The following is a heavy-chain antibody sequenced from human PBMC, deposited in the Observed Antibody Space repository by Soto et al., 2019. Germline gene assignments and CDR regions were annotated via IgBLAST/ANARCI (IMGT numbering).Heavy chain of an antibody. D-gene: IGHD3-9*01. CDR2: IYYRGKT. CDR1: GDSINSDKYY. CDR3: ARLEGLATISHYFDF. Sequence: QLQLQESGPGLVKPSETLSLTCSVSGDSINSDKYYWGWIRQPPGKGLEWIGSIYYRGKTYYNPSLQTRGTRSLDKSNSQFSLKLNSATAADSAVYFCARLEGLATISHYFDFWGQGALVTVSS. J-gene: IGHJ4*02. V-gene: IGHV4-39*01.